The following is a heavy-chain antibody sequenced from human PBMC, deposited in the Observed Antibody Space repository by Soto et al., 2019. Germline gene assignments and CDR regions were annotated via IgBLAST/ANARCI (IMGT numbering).Heavy chain of an antibody. J-gene: IGHJ6*02. D-gene: IGHD2-15*01. CDR3: ARAALGCSGGSCPTSYYYYYGMDV. CDR2: IIPIFGTA. CDR1: GGTFSSYA. Sequence: SVKVSCKASGGTFSSYAISWVRQAPGQGLEWMGGIIPIFGTANYAQKFQGRVTITADESTSTAYMELSSLRSEDTAVYYCARAALGCSGGSCPTSYYYYYGMDVWGQGTTVTVSS. V-gene: IGHV1-69*13.